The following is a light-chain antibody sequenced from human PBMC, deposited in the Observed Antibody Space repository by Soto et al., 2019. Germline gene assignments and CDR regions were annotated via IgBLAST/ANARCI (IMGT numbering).Light chain of an antibody. CDR2: DNN. Sequence: QSVLTQPPSVSAAPGQKVTISCSGSSSNIGNNYVSWYQQLPGTAPKLLLYDNNKRPSGIPYRFSGSKSDMSATLVIIGRQTGDEADYYCGTWDSSLSAVFGGGTTLTVL. CDR3: GTWDSSLSAV. V-gene: IGLV1-51*01. J-gene: IGLJ2*01. CDR1: SSNIGNNY.